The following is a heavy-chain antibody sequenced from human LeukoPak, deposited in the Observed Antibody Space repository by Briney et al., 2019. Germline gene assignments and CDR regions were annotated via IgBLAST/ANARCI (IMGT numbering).Heavy chain of an antibody. Sequence: KTSETLSLTRAVACGSISDYYRSWIRQPPGKGLEYIGYIHYSGRTYYNPSLKSRVTMSVDTSNNQFSLSLRSVTAADTAVYCCARLVGVNRGSEDYWGQGTLVTVSS. V-gene: IGHV4-34*11. J-gene: IGHJ4*02. CDR3: ARLVGVNRGSEDY. CDR2: IHYSGRT. D-gene: IGHD7-27*01. CDR1: CGSISDYY.